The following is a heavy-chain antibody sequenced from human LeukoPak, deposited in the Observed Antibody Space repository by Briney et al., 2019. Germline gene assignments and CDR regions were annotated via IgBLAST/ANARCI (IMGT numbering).Heavy chain of an antibody. CDR3: ARVRGYDHFYYYYYMDV. D-gene: IGHD5-12*01. J-gene: IGHJ6*03. CDR1: GFTFDDYG. V-gene: IGHV3-20*04. Sequence: PGGSLRLSCAASGFTFDDYGMSWVRQAPGKGLEWVSGINWNGGSTGYADSVKGRFTISRDNAKNSLYLQMNSLRAADTALYYCARVRGYDHFYYYYYMDVWGKGTTVTVSS. CDR2: INWNGGST.